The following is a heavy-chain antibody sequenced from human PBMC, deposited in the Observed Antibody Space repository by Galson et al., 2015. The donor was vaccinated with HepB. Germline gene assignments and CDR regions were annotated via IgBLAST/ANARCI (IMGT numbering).Heavy chain of an antibody. CDR1: GITVSNYW. CDR2: INSDGSVT. J-gene: IGHJ4*02. V-gene: IGHV3-74*01. Sequence: SLRLSCAVSGITVSNYWMHWVRQAPGKGLVWVSRINSDGSVTNYADSVKGRFTISRDSGKNTLYLQMDNLRVEDTAVYYCGRGGTTVVRGVVSWGQGTLVTVSS. CDR3: GRGGTTVVRGVVS. D-gene: IGHD3-10*01.